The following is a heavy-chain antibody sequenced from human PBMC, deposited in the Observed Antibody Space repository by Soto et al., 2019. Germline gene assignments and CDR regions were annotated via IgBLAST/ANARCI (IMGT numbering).Heavy chain of an antibody. Sequence: PSETLSLTCAVYGGSFSGYYWSWIRQPPGKGLEWIGEINHSGSTNYNPSLKSRVTISVDTSKNQFSLKLSSVTAADTAVYYCARGARNDFWSGYPGYFDYWGQGTLVTVSP. CDR1: GGSFSGYY. V-gene: IGHV4-34*01. D-gene: IGHD3-3*01. CDR3: ARGARNDFWSGYPGYFDY. CDR2: INHSGST. J-gene: IGHJ4*02.